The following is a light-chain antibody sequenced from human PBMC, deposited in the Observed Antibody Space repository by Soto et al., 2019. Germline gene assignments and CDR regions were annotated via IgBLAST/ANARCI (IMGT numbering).Light chain of an antibody. Sequence: MTPTCGTLRVHAGNRATLTSRAGNRLSTRYQARYQQKPGQVPRPFIYGASNSATGIPDGFSGSGCGTDFTPTIISLEPEHSGVYDGPQYGSPGTVGQGAKVDIK. CDR2: GAS. CDR1: NRLSTRY. CDR3: PQYGSPGT. V-gene: IGKV3-20*01. J-gene: IGKJ1*01.